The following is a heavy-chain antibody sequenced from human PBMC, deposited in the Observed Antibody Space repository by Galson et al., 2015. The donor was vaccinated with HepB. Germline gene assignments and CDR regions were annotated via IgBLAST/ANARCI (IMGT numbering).Heavy chain of an antibody. V-gene: IGHV3-30*03. Sequence: LRLSCAASGFPFLTYGMHWVRQAPGPGLEWVAGISYDGNIQYYADSVKGRFTISRDNSKNTLYLQMNSLRTEDTAVYYGVGSYGAIKGDWFDPWGQGTLVTVSS. CDR2: ISYDGNIQ. D-gene: IGHD4-17*01. J-gene: IGHJ5*02. CDR1: GFPFLTYG. CDR3: VGSYGAIKGDWFDP.